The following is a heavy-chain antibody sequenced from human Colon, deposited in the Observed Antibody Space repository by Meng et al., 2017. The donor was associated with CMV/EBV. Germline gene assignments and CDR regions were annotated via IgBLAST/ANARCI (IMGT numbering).Heavy chain of an antibody. CDR2: ISGGSGTI. J-gene: IGHJ4*02. CDR1: GFTFDDYA. V-gene: IGHV3-48*04. Sequence: GESLKISCAASGFTFDDYAMHWVRQAPGKGLEWVSYISGGSGTIYYADSVEGRFTISRDNAKKSLYLQIDSLRAEDTALYYCARRRLYCDGSGCLHYYFDSMGQGTLVTVSS. CDR3: ARRRLYCDGSGCLHYYFDS. D-gene: IGHD2-21*01.